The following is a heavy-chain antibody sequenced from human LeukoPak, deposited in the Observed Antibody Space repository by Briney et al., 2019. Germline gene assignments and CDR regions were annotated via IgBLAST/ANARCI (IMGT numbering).Heavy chain of an antibody. CDR1: GFTFSTYA. J-gene: IGHJ4*02. D-gene: IGHD6-13*01. CDR2: ISGSGDST. V-gene: IGHV3-23*01. Sequence: GGSLRLSCAASGFTFSTYAVNWVRQAPGKGLEWVSTISGSGDSTYYADSVKGRFTISRDNAKNSLYLQMNSLRVEDTALYYCAKDLYGSSSAAYGHWGQGTLVTVSS. CDR3: AKDLYGSSSAAYGH.